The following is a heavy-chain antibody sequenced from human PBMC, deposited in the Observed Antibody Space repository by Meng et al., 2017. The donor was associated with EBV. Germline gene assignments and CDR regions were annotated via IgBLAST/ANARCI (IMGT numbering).Heavy chain of an antibody. Sequence: LNKAGPPLVKPTKTLCLTWPFSGFSLDKRGVGVGWSRQPHGTALEWIATIYWDDAKRYSPSLKNRLTITKDTSKNQVVLTMTNMDPVDTATYFCAHSKYYSDSGGYWDYFDDWGQGTLVTVSS. J-gene: IGHJ4*02. CDR1: GFSLDKRGVG. CDR3: AHSKYYSDSGGYWDYFDD. D-gene: IGHD3-10*01. CDR2: IYWDDAK. V-gene: IGHV2-5*02.